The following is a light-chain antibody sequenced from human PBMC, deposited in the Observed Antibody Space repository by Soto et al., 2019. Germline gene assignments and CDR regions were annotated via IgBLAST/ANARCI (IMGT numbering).Light chain of an antibody. J-gene: IGKJ4*01. Sequence: DIQMTQSPSSLSASLGDRVTITCRASQGIGVYLAWFQQKPGKVPRLLIYAASALQSGVPSPFSGGGSGTDFTLTINSLQPEDVATYYCQKYNSAPLTFGGGTKVEIK. CDR3: QKYNSAPLT. V-gene: IGKV1-27*01. CDR1: QGIGVY. CDR2: AAS.